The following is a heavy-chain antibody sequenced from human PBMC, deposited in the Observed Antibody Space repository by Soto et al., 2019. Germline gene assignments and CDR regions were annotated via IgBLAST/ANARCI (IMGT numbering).Heavy chain of an antibody. D-gene: IGHD5-12*01. J-gene: IGHJ4*02. CDR3: ARVQWLRLVDY. V-gene: IGHV4-34*01. Sequence: SETLSLTCAVYGGSFSGYYWSWIRQPPGKGLEWIGEINHSGSTNYNPSLKSRVTISVDTSKNQFSLKLSSVTAADTAVYYCARVQWLRLVDYWGQGTLVTVSS. CDR2: INHSGST. CDR1: GGSFSGYY.